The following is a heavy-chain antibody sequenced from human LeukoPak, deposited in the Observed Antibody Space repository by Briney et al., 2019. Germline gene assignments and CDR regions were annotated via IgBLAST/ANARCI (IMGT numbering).Heavy chain of an antibody. J-gene: IGHJ4*02. Sequence: SETLSLTCTVSGGSISSSIYYWVWVRQPPGKGLEWIGSIYYSGSTYYNPSLKSRFTISVDTSKNQFSLKLSSVTAADTAVYYCARLGSFDYWGQGTLVTVSS. CDR3: ARLGSFDY. CDR2: IYYSGST. CDR1: GGSISSSIYY. D-gene: IGHD3-10*01. V-gene: IGHV4-39*01.